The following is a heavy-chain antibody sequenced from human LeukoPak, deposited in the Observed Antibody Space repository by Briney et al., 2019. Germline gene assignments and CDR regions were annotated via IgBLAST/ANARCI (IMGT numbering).Heavy chain of an antibody. Sequence: XGXXWIGRIYYSGSTYYNPSLKSRVTISVDTSKNQFSLKLSSVTAADTAVYYCARHQYYDSSGFLGYWGLGTLVTVSS. CDR2: IYYSGST. CDR3: ARHQYYDSSGFLGY. J-gene: IGHJ4*02. D-gene: IGHD3-22*01. V-gene: IGHV4-39*01.